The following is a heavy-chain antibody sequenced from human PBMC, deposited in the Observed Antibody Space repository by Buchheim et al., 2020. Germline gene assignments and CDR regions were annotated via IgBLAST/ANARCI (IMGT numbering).Heavy chain of an antibody. J-gene: IGHJ6*02. CDR2: ISGSGGST. D-gene: IGHD3-3*01. Sequence: EVQLLESGGGLVQPGGSLRLSCAASGFTFSSYAMSWVRQAPGKGLEWVSAISGSGGSTYYADSVKGRFTISRDNSKNTLYLQMNSLRAEDTAVYYCARAQGRIWSGYYSPIDGMDVWGQGTT. V-gene: IGHV3-23*01. CDR1: GFTFSSYA. CDR3: ARAQGRIWSGYYSPIDGMDV.